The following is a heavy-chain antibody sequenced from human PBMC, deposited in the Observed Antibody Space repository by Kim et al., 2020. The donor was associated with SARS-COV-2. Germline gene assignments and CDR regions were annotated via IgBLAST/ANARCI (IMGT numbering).Heavy chain of an antibody. D-gene: IGHD6-13*01. Sequence: ADSVKGQFTNSRDDSTNTLYLQMNSLRAGDTAVYYCAKGISGLAAAADNWGQGTLVTVSS. V-gene: IGHV3-23*01. CDR3: AKGISGLAAAADN. J-gene: IGHJ4*02.